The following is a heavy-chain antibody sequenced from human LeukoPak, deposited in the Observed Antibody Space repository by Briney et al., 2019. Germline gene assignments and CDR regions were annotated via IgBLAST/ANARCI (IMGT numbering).Heavy chain of an antibody. Sequence: GGSLRLSCVVSGFTFTSHGMNWIRQAPGKGLEWVAFIQHDGSNKYHADSVKGRFTISRDNSKNTLYLQMNSLRAEDTAVYYCARKTDSGGQGDYWGPGTLVTVSS. V-gene: IGHV3-30*02. J-gene: IGHJ4*02. D-gene: IGHD3-22*01. CDR1: GFTFTSHG. CDR2: IQHDGSNK. CDR3: ARKTDSGGQGDY.